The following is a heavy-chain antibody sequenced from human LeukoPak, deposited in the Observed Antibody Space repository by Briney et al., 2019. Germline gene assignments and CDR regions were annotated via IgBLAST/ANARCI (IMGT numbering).Heavy chain of an antibody. V-gene: IGHV4-59*01. CDR3: ARGSGYSYYFDY. J-gene: IGHJ4*02. Sequence: SETLSLTCTVSGGSLSSYYWSWIRQPPGKGLEWIGYIYYSGSTNYNPSLKSRVTISVDTSKNQFSLKLSSVTAADTAVYYCARGSGYSYYFDYWGQGTLVTVSS. CDR1: GGSLSSYY. CDR2: IYYSGST. D-gene: IGHD3-3*01.